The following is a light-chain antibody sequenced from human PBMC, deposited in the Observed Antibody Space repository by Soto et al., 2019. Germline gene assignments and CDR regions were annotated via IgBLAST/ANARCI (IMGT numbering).Light chain of an antibody. V-gene: IGKV1-27*01. J-gene: IGKJ5*01. CDR2: AAS. Sequence: DIQTTQSPSSLSASVGDRVTITSRASQGISNYLAWYQQKPGKVPKLLIYAASTLQSGVPSRFSGSGSGTDFTLTISSLQPEDVATYYCQKYNSAPHTFGQGTRLEIK. CDR1: QGISNY. CDR3: QKYNSAPHT.